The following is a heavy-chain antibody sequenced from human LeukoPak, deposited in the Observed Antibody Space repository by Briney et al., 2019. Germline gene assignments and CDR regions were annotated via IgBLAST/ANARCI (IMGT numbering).Heavy chain of an antibody. CDR1: GGSFSGYY. D-gene: IGHD3-3*01. Sequence: SETLSLTCAVYGGSFSGYYWSWIRQPPGKGLEWIGEINHSGSTNYNPSLKSRVTISVDTSKNQFSLKLSSVTAADTAVYYCARVSPYDFWSGLLQVGSQNWFDPWGQGTLVTVSS. CDR3: ARVSPYDFWSGLLQVGSQNWFDP. V-gene: IGHV4-34*01. CDR2: INHSGST. J-gene: IGHJ5*02.